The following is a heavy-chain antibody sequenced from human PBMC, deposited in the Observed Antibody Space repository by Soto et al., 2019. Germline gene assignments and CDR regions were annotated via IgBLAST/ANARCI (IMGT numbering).Heavy chain of an antibody. CDR2: IIPIFGTA. D-gene: IGHD2-21*01. V-gene: IGHV1-69*01. Sequence: SVKVSCKASGRTFSSYAISWVRQAPGQGLEWMGGIIPIFGTANYAQKFQGRVTITADESTSTAYMELSSLRSEDTAVYYCARAGGDGYNLDYYYGMDVWGQGTTVTVSS. J-gene: IGHJ6*02. CDR1: GRTFSSYA. CDR3: ARAGGDGYNLDYYYGMDV.